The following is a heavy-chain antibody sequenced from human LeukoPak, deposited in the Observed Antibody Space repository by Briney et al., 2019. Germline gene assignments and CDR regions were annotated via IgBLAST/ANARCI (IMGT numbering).Heavy chain of an antibody. CDR1: GFTFSSYS. J-gene: IGHJ6*03. CDR3: ARDWDRRDGYNYGDYYYYYMDV. V-gene: IGHV3-21*04. CDR2: ISSSSSYI. D-gene: IGHD5-24*01. Sequence: GGSLRLSCAASGFTFSSYSMNWVRQAPGKGLAWVPSISSSSSYIYYADSVKGRFTISRDNAKNSLYLQMNSLRAEDTAVYYCARDWDRRDGYNYGDYYYYYMDVWGKGTTVTVSS.